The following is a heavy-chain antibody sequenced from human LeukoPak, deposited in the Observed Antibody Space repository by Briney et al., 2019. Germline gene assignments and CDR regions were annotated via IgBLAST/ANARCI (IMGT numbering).Heavy chain of an antibody. CDR3: ARRERRGYSGYDTYYFDY. CDR2: INPNSGGT. Sequence: GASVKVSCKASGGTFSSYAISWVRQAPGQGLEWMGWINPNSGGTNYAQKFQGRVTMTSDTSISTAYMELSRLRSDDTAVYYCARRERRGYSGYDTYYFDYWGQGTLVTVSS. V-gene: IGHV1-2*02. D-gene: IGHD5-12*01. J-gene: IGHJ4*02. CDR1: GGTFSSYA.